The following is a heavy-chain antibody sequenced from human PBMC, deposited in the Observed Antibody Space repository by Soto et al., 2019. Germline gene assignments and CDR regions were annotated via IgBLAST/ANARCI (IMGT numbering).Heavy chain of an antibody. CDR3: ARDLQVPAAISGSYYYGMDV. CDR2: INHSGST. Sequence: SDTLSLTCAVYGGSISGYYWSWIRQPPGKGLEWIGEINHSGSTNYNPSLKSRVTISVDTSKNQFSLKLRSDDTAVYYCARDLQVPAAISGSYYYGMDVWGQGTTVTVSS. D-gene: IGHD2-2*02. CDR1: GGSISGYY. V-gene: IGHV4-34*01. J-gene: IGHJ6*02.